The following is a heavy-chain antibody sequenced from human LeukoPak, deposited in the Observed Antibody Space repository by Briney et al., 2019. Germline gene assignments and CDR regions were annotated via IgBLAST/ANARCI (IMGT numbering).Heavy chain of an antibody. CDR3: ARVNVPQRRRIAAAVWFDP. D-gene: IGHD6-13*01. V-gene: IGHV1-8*01. CDR2: MNPNSGNT. J-gene: IGHJ5*02. CDR1: GYTFTSYD. Sequence: ASVKVSCXASGYTFTSYDINWVRQATGQGLEWMGWMNPNSGNTGYAQKFQGRVTMTRNTSISTAYMELSSLRSEDTAVHYCARVNVPQRRRIAAAVWFDPWGQGTLVTVSS.